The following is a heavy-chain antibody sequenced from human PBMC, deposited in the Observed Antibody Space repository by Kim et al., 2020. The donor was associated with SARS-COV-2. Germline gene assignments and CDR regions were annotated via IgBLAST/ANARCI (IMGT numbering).Heavy chain of an antibody. CDR3: ARGGLGVVTAESYDAFDI. CDR1: GFTFSSYG. CDR2: IWYDGSNK. J-gene: IGHJ3*02. Sequence: GGSLRLSCAASGFTFSSYGMHWVRQAPGKGLEWVAVIWYDGSNKYYADSVKGRFTISRDNSKNTLYLQMNSLRAEDTAVYYCARGGLGVVTAESYDAFDIWGQGTMVTVSS. V-gene: IGHV3-33*01. D-gene: IGHD2-21*02.